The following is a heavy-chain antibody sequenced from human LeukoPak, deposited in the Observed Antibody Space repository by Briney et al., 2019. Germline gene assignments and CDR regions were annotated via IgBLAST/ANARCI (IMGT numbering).Heavy chain of an antibody. CDR1: GYTFSDNF. CDR3: ARTRGSHISMAYLDY. CDR2: INPKNGDT. Sequence: ASVKVSCKASGYTFSDNFMHWVRQAPGQGLEWMGWINPKNGDTNYAQKFQGRVTMTRDTSISTAYMELSSLRSDDTAVYYCARTRGSHISMAYLDYRGQGTLVTVSS. V-gene: IGHV1-2*02. J-gene: IGHJ4*02. D-gene: IGHD2/OR15-2a*01.